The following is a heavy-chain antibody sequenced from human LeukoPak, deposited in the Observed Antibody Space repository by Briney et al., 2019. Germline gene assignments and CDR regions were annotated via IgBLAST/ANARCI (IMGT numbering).Heavy chain of an antibody. Sequence: PSETLSLTCNISGASISSGRNYWGWIRQPPGKGLEWIGNIYYSGSAYYNPSLKSRVTMSVDTSKNQFSLKLSSVTAADTAVYYCARKPIVSSAWYYFDYWGQGTLVTVSS. CDR1: GASISSGRNY. D-gene: IGHD6-13*01. V-gene: IGHV4-39*07. CDR3: ARKPIVSSAWYYFDY. CDR2: IYYSGSA. J-gene: IGHJ4*02.